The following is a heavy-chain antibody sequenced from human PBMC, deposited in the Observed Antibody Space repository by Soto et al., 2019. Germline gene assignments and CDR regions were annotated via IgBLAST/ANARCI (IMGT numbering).Heavy chain of an antibody. Sequence: PGGSLRLSCSASGFTFSSYAMHWVRQAPGKGLEYVSAISSNGGSTYYADSVKGRFTISRDNAKNSLYLQMNSLRAEDTAVYYCARVGYSYAPEFHYYYGMDVWGQGTTVTVSS. V-gene: IGHV3-64*04. CDR1: GFTFSSYA. CDR2: ISSNGGST. D-gene: IGHD5-18*01. J-gene: IGHJ6*01. CDR3: ARVGYSYAPEFHYYYGMDV.